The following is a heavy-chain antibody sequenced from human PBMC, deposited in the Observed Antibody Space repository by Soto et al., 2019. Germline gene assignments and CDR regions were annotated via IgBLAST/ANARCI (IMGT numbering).Heavy chain of an antibody. CDR1: GFTVSSNY. J-gene: IGHJ6*02. CDR3: ARDLRTLYGMDV. CDR2: IYSGGST. Sequence: EVQLVESGGGLIQPGGSLRLACAASGFTVSSNYMSWVRQAPGKGLEWVSVIYSGGSTYYADSVKGRFTISRDNSKNTWYLQMHSLRAEDTAVYYCARDLRTLYGMDVWGQGTTVTVSS. V-gene: IGHV3-53*01.